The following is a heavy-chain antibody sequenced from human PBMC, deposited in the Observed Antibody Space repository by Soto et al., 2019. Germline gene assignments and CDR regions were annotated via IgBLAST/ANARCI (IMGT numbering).Heavy chain of an antibody. CDR2: IYPGDSDT. V-gene: IGHV5-51*01. J-gene: IGHJ6*03. D-gene: IGHD6-6*01. Sequence: PGESLKISCKGSGYSFTSYWIGWVRQMPGKGLEWMGIIYPGDSDTRYSPSFQGQVTISADKSISTAYLQWSSLKASDTAMYYCARRRAARYYYYYYMDVWGKGTTVTVSS. CDR1: GYSFTSYW. CDR3: ARRRAARYYYYYYMDV.